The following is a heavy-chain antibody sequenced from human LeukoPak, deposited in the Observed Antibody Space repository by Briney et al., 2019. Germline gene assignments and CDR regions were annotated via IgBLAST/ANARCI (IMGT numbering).Heavy chain of an antibody. CDR2: ISGSGGST. J-gene: IGHJ6*03. Sequence: PGGSLRLSCAASGFTFSSYAMSWVRQAPGKGLEWVSAISGSGGSTYYADSVKGRFTISRDNFKNTLYLQMNSLRAEDTAVYYCARDQSSSWKYYYYYYMDVWGKGTTVTVSS. CDR3: ARDQSSSWKYYYYYYMDV. CDR1: GFTFSSYA. D-gene: IGHD1-1*01. V-gene: IGHV3-23*01.